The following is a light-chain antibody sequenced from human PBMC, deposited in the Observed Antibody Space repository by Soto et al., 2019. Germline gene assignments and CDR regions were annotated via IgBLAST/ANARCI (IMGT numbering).Light chain of an antibody. CDR3: SSYSSTLTSVV. CDR1: SSDVGGYNY. V-gene: IGLV2-14*01. J-gene: IGLJ2*01. Sequence: QSALTQPASVSGSPGQSITISCTGTSSDVGGYNYVSWYQQHPGKAPKLIIYDVSNRSSGVSNRFSGSKSGYTASLTISGLQAEDEADYYCSSYSSTLTSVVFGGGTKLTVL. CDR2: DVS.